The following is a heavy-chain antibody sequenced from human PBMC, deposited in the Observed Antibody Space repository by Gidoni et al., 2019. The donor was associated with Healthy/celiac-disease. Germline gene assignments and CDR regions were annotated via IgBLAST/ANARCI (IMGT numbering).Heavy chain of an antibody. V-gene: IGHV4-39*01. J-gene: IGHJ4*02. CDR1: GGSISSSSYY. CDR2: IYYSGST. Sequence: QLQLQESGPGLVKPSETLSLTCPVSGGSISSSSYYWGWIRQPPGKGLEWIGSIYYSGSTHYNPSLKSRVTISVDTSKNQFSLKLSSVTAADTAVYYCATASGYSRPRFFDYWGQGTLVTVSS. D-gene: IGHD6-13*01. CDR3: ATASGYSRPRFFDY.